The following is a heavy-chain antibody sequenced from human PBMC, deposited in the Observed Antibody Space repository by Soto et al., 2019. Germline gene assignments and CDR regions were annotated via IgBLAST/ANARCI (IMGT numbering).Heavy chain of an antibody. J-gene: IGHJ4*02. D-gene: IGHD3-16*01. V-gene: IGHV3-13*01. CDR2: IGTAGDT. CDR3: TRGADGFDY. Sequence: EVQLVESGGDLVQPGGSLRLSCAASGFTFSSYDFHWVRQATGKGLEWVSGIGTAGDTYYAGSVKGRFIMSRENGKNSLYLQMNSLGAGDTAVYYCTRGADGFDYWGQGTLVTVSS. CDR1: GFTFSSYD.